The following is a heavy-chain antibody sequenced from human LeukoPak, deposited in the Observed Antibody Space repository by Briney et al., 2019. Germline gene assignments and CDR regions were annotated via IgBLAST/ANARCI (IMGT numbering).Heavy chain of an antibody. J-gene: IGHJ1*01. Sequence: ASVKVSCKASGYTFTSYGISWVRQAPGQGLEWMGWISAYNGHTNYAQKLQGRVTMTTDTSTSTAYMELRSLRSDDTAVYYCARPTYDSSDYEYFQHWGQGTLVTVSS. V-gene: IGHV1-18*01. D-gene: IGHD3-22*01. CDR2: ISAYNGHT. CDR1: GYTFTSYG. CDR3: ARPTYDSSDYEYFQH.